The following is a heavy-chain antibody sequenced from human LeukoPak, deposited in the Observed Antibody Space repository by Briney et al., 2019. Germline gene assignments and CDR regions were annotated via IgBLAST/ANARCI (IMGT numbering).Heavy chain of an antibody. V-gene: IGHV3-23*01. Sequence: PGGSLRPSCGASGFSFSSYAMSWVRQAAGGGLEWVSTISGSGGSTYYADSVKGRFTISRDNSKNTLYLQMNSLRAEDSAVYYCAKTFDIVVVLAAFDYWGQGTLVTVSS. D-gene: IGHD2-2*01. CDR2: ISGSGGST. CDR1: GFSFSSYA. CDR3: AKTFDIVVVLAAFDY. J-gene: IGHJ4*02.